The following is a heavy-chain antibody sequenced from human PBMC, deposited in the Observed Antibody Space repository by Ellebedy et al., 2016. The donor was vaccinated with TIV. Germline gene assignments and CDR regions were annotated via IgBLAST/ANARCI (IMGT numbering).Heavy chain of an antibody. J-gene: IGHJ6*02. CDR2: ISSDRSRT. CDR1: GFTFSVHY. V-gene: IGHV3-11*05. CDR3: ARGLRRGADYYYGMDV. D-gene: IGHD3-16*01. Sequence: GGSLRLXCATSGFTFSVHYMTWIRQAPGKGLEWVAYISSDRSRTGYGDSVEGRFTISRDDAKNSVFLQMNTLSAEDTAVYYCARGLRRGADYYYGMDVWGQGTTVTVSS.